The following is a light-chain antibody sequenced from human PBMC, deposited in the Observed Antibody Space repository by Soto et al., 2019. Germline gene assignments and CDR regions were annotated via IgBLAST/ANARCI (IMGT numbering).Light chain of an antibody. V-gene: IGKV3-15*01. CDR2: GAS. J-gene: IGKJ4*01. CDR3: QQYRHWPPLT. Sequence: EIVMTQSPATLSVSPGERATLSCRASQSVSSNLAWYQQKPGQAPRLLIYGASTRATGIPARFSGSGSGTEFTLTISSLQSEDFAVYYCQQYRHWPPLTFGGGTKVEI. CDR1: QSVSSN.